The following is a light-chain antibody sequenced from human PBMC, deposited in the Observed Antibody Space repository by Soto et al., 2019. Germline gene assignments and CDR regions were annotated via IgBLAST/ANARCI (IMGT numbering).Light chain of an antibody. V-gene: IGKV3-15*01. CDR3: QQYNDSVT. CDR1: ETVATN. CDR2: GAS. J-gene: IGKJ4*01. Sequence: PGERAPLSCWASETVATNLAWYQQKPGQAPRLLISGASTRAAGISDRFRGSGSGTEFTLTISSLRSEDFAVYYCQQYNDSVTFGGGTKVDI.